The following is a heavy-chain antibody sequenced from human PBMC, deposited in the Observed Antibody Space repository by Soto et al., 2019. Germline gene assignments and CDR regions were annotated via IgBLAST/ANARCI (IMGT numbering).Heavy chain of an antibody. CDR3: ARAGVGVRGVVDY. V-gene: IGHV4-59*01. J-gene: IGHJ4*02. CDR2: IYYSGST. D-gene: IGHD3-10*01. Sequence: PSETLSLTCTVSGGSISSYYWSWIRQPPGKGLEWIWYIYYSGSTNYNPSLKSRVTISVDTSKNQFSLKLSSVTAADTAVYYCARAGVGVRGVVDYSGQGTLVTVSS. CDR1: GGSISSYY.